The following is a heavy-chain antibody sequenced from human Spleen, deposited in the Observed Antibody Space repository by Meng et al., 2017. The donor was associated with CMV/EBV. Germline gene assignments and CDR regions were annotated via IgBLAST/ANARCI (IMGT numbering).Heavy chain of an antibody. Sequence: GYYIRWVRQAPGQGLEWMGRINPNSGGTDYAQKFQGMVTLTRDTSVSTVYMELSGLRSDDTAVYYCARGRGYCGGNSCYSFNWFDSWGQGTLVTVSS. CDR1: GYY. V-gene: IGHV1-2*06. D-gene: IGHD2-15*01. CDR3: ARGRGYCGGNSCYSFNWFDS. CDR2: INPNSGGT. J-gene: IGHJ5*01.